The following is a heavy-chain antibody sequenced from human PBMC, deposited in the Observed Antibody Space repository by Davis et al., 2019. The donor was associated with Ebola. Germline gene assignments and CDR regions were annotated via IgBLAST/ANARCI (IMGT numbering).Heavy chain of an antibody. J-gene: IGHJ5*02. D-gene: IGHD3-3*01. Sequence: GGSLRLSCAASGFTFSSYEMNWVRQAPGKGLEWVSYISSSGSTIYYADSVKGRFTISRDNAKNSLYLQMNSLRAEDTAVYYCARDVDVLRFLEWFGGLDPWGQGTLVTVSS. CDR2: ISSSGSTI. CDR1: GFTFSSYE. V-gene: IGHV3-48*03. CDR3: ARDVDVLRFLEWFGGLDP.